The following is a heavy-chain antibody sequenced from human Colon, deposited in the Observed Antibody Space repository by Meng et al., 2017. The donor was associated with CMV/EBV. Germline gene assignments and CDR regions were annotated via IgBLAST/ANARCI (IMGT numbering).Heavy chain of an antibody. D-gene: IGHD1-1*01. Sequence: GSLRLSCTVSGGSISTYYWSWIRQPPGKGLEWIGYIFFSGTTNYNPSLKSRVTISVDTSKNQFSLKLSSVTAADTAVYYCARGLGHASNNSHDYWGQGTLVTVSS. V-gene: IGHV4-59*01. CDR1: GGSISTYY. CDR2: IFFSGTT. CDR3: ARGLGHASNNSHDY. J-gene: IGHJ4*02.